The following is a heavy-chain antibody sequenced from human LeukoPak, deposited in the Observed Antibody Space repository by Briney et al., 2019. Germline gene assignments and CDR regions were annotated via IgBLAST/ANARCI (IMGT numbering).Heavy chain of an antibody. CDR1: GFTFSDYY. V-gene: IGHV3-11*01. CDR3: ARFGPRRTPYYFDY. Sequence: PGGSLRLSCAASGFTFSDYYMSWIRQAPGKGLEWVSYISSSGSTIYYADSVKGRFTIPRDNAKNSLYLQMNGLRAEDTAVYYCARFGPRRTPYYFDYWGQGTLVTVSS. J-gene: IGHJ4*02. CDR2: ISSSGSTI. D-gene: IGHD3-16*01.